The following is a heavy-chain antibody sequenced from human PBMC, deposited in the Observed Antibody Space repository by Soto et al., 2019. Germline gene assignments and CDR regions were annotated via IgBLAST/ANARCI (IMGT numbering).Heavy chain of an antibody. Sequence: EVQLLESGGGLVQPGGSLRLYCVASGFTFSSYAMRWVRQAPVKGLEWVSAISGSGGSTYYADSVKGRFTISRDNSKNTLYLQMNSPRAEDTAVYYCARRGSGRYYDNWGQGTLVTVSS. CDR3: ARRGSGRYYDN. CDR2: ISGSGGST. D-gene: IGHD6-19*01. V-gene: IGHV3-23*01. J-gene: IGHJ4*02. CDR1: GFTFSSYA.